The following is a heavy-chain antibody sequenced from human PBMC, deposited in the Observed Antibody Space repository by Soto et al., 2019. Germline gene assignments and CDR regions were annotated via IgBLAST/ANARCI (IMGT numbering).Heavy chain of an antibody. Sequence: EASVKVSCKASGYTFTGSSLHWVRQAPGQRLEWMGWINPNNGVTNYAQKFQGRVAMTRDTSISTAYMELSRLTSDDTAVYYCARVQLKLMRDAFDIWGQGTMVTVS. J-gene: IGHJ3*02. D-gene: IGHD1-1*01. V-gene: IGHV1-2*02. CDR3: ARVQLKLMRDAFDI. CDR2: INPNNGVT. CDR1: GYTFTGSS.